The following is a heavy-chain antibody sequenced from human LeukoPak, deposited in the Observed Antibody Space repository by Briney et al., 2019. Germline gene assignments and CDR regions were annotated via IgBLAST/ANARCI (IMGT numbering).Heavy chain of an antibody. J-gene: IGHJ4*02. CDR3: ATVGGSCSSSNCFAYFAY. CDR2: ITDNGAHT. V-gene: IGHV3-23*01. D-gene: IGHD2-2*01. CDR1: GFTISNSA. Sequence: GGSLRLSCAASGFTISNSAMTRVRQAPGKGLDWVSIITDNGAHTFYADSVKGRFTISRDTSENTLYLQMNSLRADDTAVYYCATVGGSCSSSNCFAYFAYWGQGTLLTVSS.